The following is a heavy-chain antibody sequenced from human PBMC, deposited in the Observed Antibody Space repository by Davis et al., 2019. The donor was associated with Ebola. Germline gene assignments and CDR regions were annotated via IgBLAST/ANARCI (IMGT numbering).Heavy chain of an antibody. Sequence: GESLKISCAASGFTFSSYSMNWVRQTPGKGLEWVSYISRGASTIYYADSVKGRFAISRDNAKNSLYLQMNSLTDEDTAVYYCARDSRGYTMIVVDAPFDYWGQGTLVTVSS. J-gene: IGHJ4*02. V-gene: IGHV3-48*02. CDR2: ISRGASTI. CDR3: ARDSRGYTMIVVDAPFDY. CDR1: GFTFSSYS. D-gene: IGHD3-22*01.